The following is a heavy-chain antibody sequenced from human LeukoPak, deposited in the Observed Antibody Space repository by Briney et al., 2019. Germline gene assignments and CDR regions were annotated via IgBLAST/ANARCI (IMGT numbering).Heavy chain of an antibody. V-gene: IGHV4-59*08. CDR1: GGSISSYY. CDR2: FYYSGST. CDR3: ARHPPGGSYYY. Sequence: SETLSLTCTVSGGSISSYYWTWIRQPPGRGLECIGYFYYSGSTNYCPSLKSRVTIFVEKSKNHVSLKLSAVTAADAAVYYCARHPPGGSYYYWGQGTLVTVSS. D-gene: IGHD1-26*01. J-gene: IGHJ4*02.